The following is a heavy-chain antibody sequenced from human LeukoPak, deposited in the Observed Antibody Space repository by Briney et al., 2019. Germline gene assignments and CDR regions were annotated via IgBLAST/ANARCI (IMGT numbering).Heavy chain of an antibody. D-gene: IGHD3-3*01. CDR1: GYSFTSYG. CDR3: ARGHDFWSGPLNYYYMDV. Sequence: ASVKVSCKASGYSFTSYGFNWVRQAPGQGLEWMGWMSAYNGKTNYAHSLQGRVTVTADTSTSTAYMELRSLRSDDTAVYYCARGHDFWSGPLNYYYMDVWGKGTTVTVSS. V-gene: IGHV1-18*01. CDR2: MSAYNGKT. J-gene: IGHJ6*03.